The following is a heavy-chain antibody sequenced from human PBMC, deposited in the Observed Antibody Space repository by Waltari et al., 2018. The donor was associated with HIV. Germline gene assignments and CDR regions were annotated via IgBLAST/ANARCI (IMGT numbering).Heavy chain of an antibody. CDR3: ARARPDGSYYRYYYGMDV. CDR1: GDTFSSYA. D-gene: IGHD1-26*01. V-gene: IGHV1-69*12. Sequence: QVQLVQSGAEVKKTGYAVKVSCKASGDTFSSYAISWVRQARGHGLEWMGGIIPIFGTANYAQKFQGRVTIAADESTSTAYMELSSLRSEDTAVYYCARARPDGSYYRYYYGMDVWGQGTTVTVSS. J-gene: IGHJ6*02. CDR2: IIPIFGTA.